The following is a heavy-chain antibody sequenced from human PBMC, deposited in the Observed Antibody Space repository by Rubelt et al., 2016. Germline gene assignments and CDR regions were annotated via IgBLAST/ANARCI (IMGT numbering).Heavy chain of an antibody. CDR2: IIPIFGTA. CDR1: GGTFRSYA. CDR3: ARPLPGYYYGMDV. V-gene: IGHV1-69*01. Sequence: QVQLVQSGAEVKKPGSSVMVSCKASGGTFRSYAISWVRQAPGQGLEWMGGIIPIFGTATYAQQFQGRVTIIADESTSTSYRELSSLRSEDTAVYYCARPLPGYYYGMDVWGQGTTVTVSS. J-gene: IGHJ6*02.